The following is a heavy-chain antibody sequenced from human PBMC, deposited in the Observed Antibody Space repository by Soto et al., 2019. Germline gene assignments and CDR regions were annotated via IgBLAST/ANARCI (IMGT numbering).Heavy chain of an antibody. CDR3: ARDPPDFHSAFDY. CDR2: TYYRSKWFN. D-gene: IGHD4-4*01. Sequence: PSQTLSLTCVISGDSVSSNRAAWSWIRQSPSRGLEWLGRTYYRSKWFNDYAVSVKSRITINPDTSKNQFSLQLNSVTPEDTAVYYCARDPPDFHSAFDYWGQGTLVTVSS. CDR1: GDSVSSNRAA. V-gene: IGHV6-1*01. J-gene: IGHJ4*02.